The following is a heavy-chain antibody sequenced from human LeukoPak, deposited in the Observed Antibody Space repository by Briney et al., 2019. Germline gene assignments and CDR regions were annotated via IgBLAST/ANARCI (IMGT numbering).Heavy chain of an antibody. D-gene: IGHD2-2*01. CDR3: ARSTWNFDY. CDR1: GGSFSSYY. J-gene: IGHJ4*02. V-gene: IGHV4-34*01. Sequence: SETLSLTCAVYGGSFSSYYWSWIRQPPGKGLEWIGEINHSGSTNYNPSLKSRVTISVDTSKNQFSLKLSSVTAADTAVYYCARSTWNFDYWGQGTLVTVSS. CDR2: INHSGST.